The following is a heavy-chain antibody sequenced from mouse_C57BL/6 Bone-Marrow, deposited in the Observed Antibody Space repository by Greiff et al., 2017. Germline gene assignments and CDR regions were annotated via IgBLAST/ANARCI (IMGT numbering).Heavy chain of an antibody. Sequence: QVQLKQPGAELVKPGASVKLSCKASGSTFTSYWMQWVKQRPGQGLEWIGEIDPSDSYTNYNQKFKGKATLTVDTSSSTAYMQLSSLTSEDSAVYYCASSRAWFAYWGQGTLVTVSA. CDR2: IDPSDSYT. V-gene: IGHV1-50*01. D-gene: IGHD1-1*01. CDR3: ASSRAWFAY. CDR1: GSTFTSYW. J-gene: IGHJ3*01.